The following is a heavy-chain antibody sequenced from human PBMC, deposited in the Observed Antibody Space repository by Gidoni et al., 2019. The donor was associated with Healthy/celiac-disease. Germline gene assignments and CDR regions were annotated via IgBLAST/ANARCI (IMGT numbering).Heavy chain of an antibody. D-gene: IGHD6-6*01. V-gene: IGHV1-2*06. Sequence: QVQLVQSGAEVKKPGASVKVSCKSSGYTFTDYYMPWGRQAHGHGLEWMGRINPNSGVTSDAQKFQGRVTITRDTYISTAYMELSRLRSDDPAVYYCTRGGVSSSSYYYYYYGMDVWGQGTTVTVSS. J-gene: IGHJ6*02. CDR3: TRGGVSSSSYYYYYYGMDV. CDR2: INPNSGVT. CDR1: GYTFTDYY.